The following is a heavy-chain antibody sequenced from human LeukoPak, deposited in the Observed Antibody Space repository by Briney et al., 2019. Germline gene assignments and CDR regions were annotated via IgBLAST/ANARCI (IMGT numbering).Heavy chain of an antibody. Sequence: GESLKISCKGSGYSFTSYWIGWVRQMPGKGLEWMGIIYPGDSDTRYSPSFQGQVTISADKSISTAYLQWSSLKASDTAMYYCARHPIVVVADYYYMDVWGKGTTVTVSS. CDR1: GYSFTSYW. D-gene: IGHD2-15*01. CDR3: ARHPIVVVADYYYMDV. CDR2: IYPGDSDT. J-gene: IGHJ6*03. V-gene: IGHV5-51*01.